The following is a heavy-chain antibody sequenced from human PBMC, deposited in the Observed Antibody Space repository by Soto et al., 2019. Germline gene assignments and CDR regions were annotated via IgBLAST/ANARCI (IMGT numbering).Heavy chain of an antibody. V-gene: IGHV4-34*01. CDR3: ARTYCGGDCYYFDY. Sequence: SETLSLTCAVYGGSFSGYYWSWIRQPPGKGLEWIGEINHSGSTNYNPSLKSRVTISVDTSKNQFSLKLSSVTAADTAVYYCARTYCGGDCYYFDYWGQGTLVSVS. J-gene: IGHJ4*02. D-gene: IGHD2-21*02. CDR2: INHSGST. CDR1: GGSFSGYY.